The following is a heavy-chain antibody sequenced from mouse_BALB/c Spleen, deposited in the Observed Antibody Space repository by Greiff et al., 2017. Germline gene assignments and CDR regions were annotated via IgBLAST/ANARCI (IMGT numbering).Heavy chain of an antibody. CDR3: ARSGDYDDGAWFAY. CDR1: GYAFTNYL. D-gene: IGHD2-4*01. CDR2: INPGSGGT. V-gene: IGHV1-54*01. Sequence: QVHVKQSGAELVRPGTSVKVSCKASGYAFTNYLIEWVKQRPGQGLEWIGVINPGSGGTNYNEKFKGKATLTADKSSSTAYMQLSSLTSDDSAVYFCARSGDYDDGAWFAYWGQGTLVTVSA. J-gene: IGHJ3*01.